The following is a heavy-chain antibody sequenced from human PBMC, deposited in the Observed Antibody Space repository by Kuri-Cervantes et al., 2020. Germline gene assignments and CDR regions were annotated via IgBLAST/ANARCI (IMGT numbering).Heavy chain of an antibody. CDR3: AKGGLDYYDSSGYYN. V-gene: IGHV3-9*01. J-gene: IGHJ4*02. CDR1: GFTFDDYA. D-gene: IGHD3-22*01. CDR2: ISWNSGSI. Sequence: SLKISCAASGFTFDDYAMHWVRQAPGKGLEWVSGISWNSGSIGYADYVKGRFTISRDNAKNSLYLQMNSLRAEDTALYYCAKGGLDYYDSSGYYNWGQGTLVTVSS.